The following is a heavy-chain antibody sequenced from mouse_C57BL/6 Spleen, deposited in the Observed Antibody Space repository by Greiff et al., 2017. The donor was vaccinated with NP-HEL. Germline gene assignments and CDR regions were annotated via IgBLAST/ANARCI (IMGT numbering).Heavy chain of an antibody. CDR2: IDPSDSYT. J-gene: IGHJ3*01. CDR1: GYTFTSYW. Sequence: VQLQQPGAELVMPGASVKLSCKASGYTFTSYWMHWVKQRPGQGLEWIGEIDPSDSYTNYIQKFKGKSTLTVDKSSSTAYMQLSSLTSEDSAVYYCAITTVVATEGFAYWGQGTLVTVSA. D-gene: IGHD1-1*01. CDR3: AITTVVATEGFAY. V-gene: IGHV1-69*01.